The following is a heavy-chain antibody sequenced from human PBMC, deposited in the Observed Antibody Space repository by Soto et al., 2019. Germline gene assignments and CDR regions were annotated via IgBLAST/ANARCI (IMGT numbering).Heavy chain of an antibody. V-gene: IGHV3-30*18. CDR2: IPYDGSNK. Sequence: QVQLVESGGGVVQPGRSLRLSCAASGFTFSSYGMHWVRQAPGKGLEWVAVIPYDGSNKYYADSVKGRFTISRDNSKNTLYLQMNSLRAEDTAVYYCAKNPAIAARHGEGPFDYWGQGTLVTVSS. J-gene: IGHJ4*02. D-gene: IGHD6-6*01. CDR3: AKNPAIAARHGEGPFDY. CDR1: GFTFSSYG.